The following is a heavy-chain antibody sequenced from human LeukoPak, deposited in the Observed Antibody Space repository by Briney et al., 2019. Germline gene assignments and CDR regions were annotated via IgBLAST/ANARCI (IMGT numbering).Heavy chain of an antibody. CDR2: IYHSGST. D-gene: IGHD3-3*01. Sequence: SGTLSLTCAVSGGSISSSNWWSWVRQPPGKGLEWIGEIYHSGSTNYNPSLKSRVTISVDTSKNQFSLKLSSVTAADTAVYYCARAGITIFGVLVYYFDYWGQGTLVTVSS. V-gene: IGHV4-4*02. CDR1: GGSISSSNW. J-gene: IGHJ4*02. CDR3: ARAGITIFGVLVYYFDY.